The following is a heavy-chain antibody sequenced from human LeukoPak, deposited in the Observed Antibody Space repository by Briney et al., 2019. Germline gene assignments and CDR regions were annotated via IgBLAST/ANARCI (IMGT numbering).Heavy chain of an antibody. J-gene: IGHJ4*02. CDR1: GFTFSSYA. Sequence: PGGSLRLSCAASGFTFSSYAMSWVRQAPGKGLEWVSAISGSGGSTYYADSVKGRFTISRDNSKNTLYLQMNSLKAEDTAVYYCAKDLRGPHYQEIAVAGLDYWGQGTLVTVSS. V-gene: IGHV3-23*01. D-gene: IGHD6-19*01. CDR2: ISGSGGST. CDR3: AKDLRGPHYQEIAVAGLDY.